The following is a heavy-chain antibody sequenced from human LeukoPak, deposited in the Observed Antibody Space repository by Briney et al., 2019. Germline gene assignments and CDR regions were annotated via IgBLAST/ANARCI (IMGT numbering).Heavy chain of an antibody. J-gene: IGHJ4*02. CDR3: ARGYSSGWSSGAGCYLDY. Sequence: GASVKVSCKASGGTFSSYAISWVRQAPGQGLEWMGGIIPIFGTANYAQKFQGRVTITADESTSTAYMELSSLRSEDTAVYYCARGYSSGWSSGAGCYLDYWGQGTLVTVSS. CDR1: GGTFSSYA. V-gene: IGHV1-69*13. CDR2: IIPIFGTA. D-gene: IGHD6-19*01.